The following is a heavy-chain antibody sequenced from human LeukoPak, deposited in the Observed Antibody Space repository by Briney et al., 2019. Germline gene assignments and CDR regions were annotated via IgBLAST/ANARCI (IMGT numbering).Heavy chain of an antibody. CDR2: ITSGSSYI. V-gene: IGHV3-21*01. Sequence: GGSLRLSCAASGVTFSSYNMNWVRQAPGKGLEWVSSITSGSSYIYYAESVKGRFTISRDNAKNSLYLQMNRVRAEDTAVYYCARDPYSGSYGNYYYYFMDVWGKGTTVTISS. D-gene: IGHD1-26*01. J-gene: IGHJ6*03. CDR3: ARDPYSGSYGNYYYYFMDV. CDR1: GVTFSSYN.